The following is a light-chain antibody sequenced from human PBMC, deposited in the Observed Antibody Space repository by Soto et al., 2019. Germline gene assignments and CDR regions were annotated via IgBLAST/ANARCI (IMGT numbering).Light chain of an antibody. CDR3: SSYTSSSAYV. V-gene: IGLV2-14*01. J-gene: IGLJ1*01. CDR2: EVS. CDR1: SSDVGGYNY. Sequence: QSGLTQPASSTGSRGQPYTISCTGTSSDVGGYNYVSWYQQHPGKAPKLMIYEVSNRPSGVSNRISVSTSGNTASLTISGLQAEDEADYCCSSYTSSSAYVFRTGTKVTLL.